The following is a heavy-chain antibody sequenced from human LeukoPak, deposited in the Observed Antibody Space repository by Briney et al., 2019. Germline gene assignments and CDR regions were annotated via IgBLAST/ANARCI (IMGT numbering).Heavy chain of an antibody. Sequence: GGSLRLSCAASGFTFSSYSMNWVRQAPGKGLEWVSSISSSSSYIYYADSVKGRFTISRDNAKNSLYLQMNSLRAEDTAVYYCARDLKYYYGSGAFDYWGQGTLVTVSS. CDR2: ISSSSSYI. V-gene: IGHV3-21*01. CDR3: ARDLKYYYGSGAFDY. CDR1: GFTFSSYS. D-gene: IGHD3-10*01. J-gene: IGHJ4*02.